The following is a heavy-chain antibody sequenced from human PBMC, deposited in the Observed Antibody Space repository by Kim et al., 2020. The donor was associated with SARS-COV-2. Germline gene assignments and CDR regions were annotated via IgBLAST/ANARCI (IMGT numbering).Heavy chain of an antibody. V-gene: IGHV3-30*04. D-gene: IGHD3-10*01. CDR2: ISYDGSNK. CDR1: GFTFSSYA. Sequence: GGSLRLSCAASGFTFSSYAMHWVRQAPGKGLEWVAVISYDGSNKYYADSVKGRFTISRDNSKNTLYLQMNSLRAEDTAVYYCARVDHGESYYGMDIWGQGDTVSVSS. CDR3: ARVDHGESYYGMDI. J-gene: IGHJ6*02.